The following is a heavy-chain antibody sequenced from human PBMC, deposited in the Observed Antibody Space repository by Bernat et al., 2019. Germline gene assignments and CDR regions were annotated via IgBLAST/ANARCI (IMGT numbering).Heavy chain of an antibody. Sequence: EVQLVQSGAEVKKPGESLRISCKGSGYSFTSYWISWVRQMPGKGLEWMGRIDPSDSYTNSTPSFQCHVTISADKSISTAYLQWSSLKASDTAMYYCARYPYGDYVFDYWGQGTLVTVSS. CDR3: ARYPYGDYVFDY. D-gene: IGHD4-17*01. V-gene: IGHV5-10-1*03. CDR2: IDPSDSYT. CDR1: GYSFTSYW. J-gene: IGHJ4*02.